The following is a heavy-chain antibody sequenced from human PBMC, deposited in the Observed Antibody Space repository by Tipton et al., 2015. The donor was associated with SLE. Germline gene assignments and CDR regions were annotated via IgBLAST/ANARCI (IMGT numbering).Heavy chain of an antibody. CDR3: ARYCSSTSCNSQYYFDY. D-gene: IGHD2-2*01. Sequence: GLVKPSETLSLTCTVSGGSISSSSYYWGWIRQPPGKGLEWIGSIYYSGSTYYNPSLKSRVTISVDRSKNQFSLKLSSVTAADTAVYYCARYCSSTSCNSQYYFDYWGQGTLVTVSS. V-gene: IGHV4-39*07. CDR2: IYYSGST. J-gene: IGHJ4*02. CDR1: GGSISSSSYY.